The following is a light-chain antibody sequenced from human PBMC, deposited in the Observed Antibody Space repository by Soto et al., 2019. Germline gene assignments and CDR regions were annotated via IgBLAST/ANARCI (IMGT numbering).Light chain of an antibody. CDR2: EVS. CDR3: SSYSISTAYL. J-gene: IGLJ1*01. Sequence: SALTQPASVSGSPGQSITISCTGTSSDVGGYDYVSWYQLHPGKAPKLMVFEVSNRPSGVSYRFSGSKSGNTASLTISGLQAEDEADYFCSSYSISTAYLFGTGTKVIVL. V-gene: IGLV2-14*01. CDR1: SSDVGGYDY.